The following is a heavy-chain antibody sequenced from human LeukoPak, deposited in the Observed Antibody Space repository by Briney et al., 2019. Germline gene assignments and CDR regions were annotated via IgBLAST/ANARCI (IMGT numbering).Heavy chain of an antibody. J-gene: IGHJ3*02. D-gene: IGHD2/OR15-2a*01. Sequence: GDSLRLSCAASGFNFGGYGMHWVRQAPGRGLEWVSVIYSSGATYYAASVVGRFTSSTDNSKNMVYLQMNSLSADDTAVYFCARGVGYFNSTDLDAFDIWGQGTMITVSS. CDR3: ARGVGYFNSTDLDAFDI. CDR1: GFNFGGYG. V-gene: IGHV3-NL1*01. CDR2: IYSSGAT.